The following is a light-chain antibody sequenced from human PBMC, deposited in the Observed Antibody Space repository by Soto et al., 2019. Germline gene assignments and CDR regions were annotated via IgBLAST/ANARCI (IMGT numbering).Light chain of an antibody. CDR1: QDISNY. V-gene: IGKV1-27*01. CDR2: GAS. CDR3: QQYNSYPWT. J-gene: IGKJ1*01. Sequence: DVQMTQSPSSMSASVGDRVTLTCRASQDISNYLAWYQQRPGRVPKLLIYGASNLQSEVPSRFSGSGSGTDFTLTISSLQPDEFATDYCQQYNSYPWTCGQGTKVDIK.